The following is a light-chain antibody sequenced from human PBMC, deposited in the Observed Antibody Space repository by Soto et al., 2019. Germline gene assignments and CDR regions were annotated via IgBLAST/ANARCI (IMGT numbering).Light chain of an antibody. V-gene: IGKV1-8*01. J-gene: IGKJ5*01. Sequence: AIQLTQSPSSLSASVGDRVTITCRASQDISNYLAWYQQKPGKAPNLLIYAASTLQSGVPSRFSGSGSGTDFTLTISCLQSEDFATYYCQQYYSYPITFGQGTRLEI. CDR1: QDISNY. CDR2: AAS. CDR3: QQYYSYPIT.